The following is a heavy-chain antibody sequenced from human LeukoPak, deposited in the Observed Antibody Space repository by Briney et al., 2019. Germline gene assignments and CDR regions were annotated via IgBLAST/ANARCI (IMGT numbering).Heavy chain of an antibody. CDR3: ARGAPSIAAAGLFYYYYMDV. D-gene: IGHD6-13*01. J-gene: IGHJ6*03. Sequence: ASVKVSCKASGYTFTSYGISWVRQAPGQGLEWMGWISAYNGNTNYAQKLQGRVTMTTDTSTSTAYMELRSLRSDDTAVYYCARGAPSIAAAGLFYYYYMDVWGKGTTVTISS. V-gene: IGHV1-18*01. CDR1: GYTFTSYG. CDR2: ISAYNGNT.